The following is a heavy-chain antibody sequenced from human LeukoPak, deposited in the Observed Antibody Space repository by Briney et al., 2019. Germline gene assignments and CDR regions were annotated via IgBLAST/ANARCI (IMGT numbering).Heavy chain of an antibody. CDR1: GFNFGEFW. J-gene: IGHJ6*04. Sequence: GGSLRLSCAASGFNFGEFWMAWVRQTPGMGLEWVADIKEDGSESFYVDSVKGRFTISRDNSKNSLDLQMNSLRADDTAVYYCARMPRGPDVWGKGTTVTVSS. D-gene: IGHD2-2*01. V-gene: IGHV3-7*01. CDR3: ARMPRGPDV. CDR2: IKEDGSES.